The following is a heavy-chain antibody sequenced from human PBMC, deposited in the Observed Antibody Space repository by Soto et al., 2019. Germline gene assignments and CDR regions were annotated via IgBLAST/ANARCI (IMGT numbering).Heavy chain of an antibody. CDR2: IKPDGSEK. J-gene: IGHJ4*02. Sequence: EVQLVDSGGDLVPPGESLRLSCAASGFPFSSYWMSWVRQAPGKGLEWVANIKPDGSEKYYVDSVKGRFTISRDNAKTSLYLQMNSLRAEDTALYYCVRGGYFFNDWGQGTLVTVSS. D-gene: IGHD3-22*01. CDR1: GFPFSSYW. V-gene: IGHV3-7*01. CDR3: VRGGYFFND.